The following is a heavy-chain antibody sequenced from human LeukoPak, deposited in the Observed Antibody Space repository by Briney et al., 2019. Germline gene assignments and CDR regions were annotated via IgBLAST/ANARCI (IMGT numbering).Heavy chain of an antibody. V-gene: IGHV3-23*01. D-gene: IGHD4-17*01. Sequence: GGSLRLSCAASGFTFSNYAMSWVRQAPGEGPEWVSAISGSSDTTYYADSVKGRFTISRDNSKNTLSLQMDSLRADDTAVYYCAKGHLGTTVTTILYYFDYWGQGTLVTVSS. CDR3: AKGHLGTTVTTILYYFDY. J-gene: IGHJ4*02. CDR2: ISGSSDTT. CDR1: GFTFSNYA.